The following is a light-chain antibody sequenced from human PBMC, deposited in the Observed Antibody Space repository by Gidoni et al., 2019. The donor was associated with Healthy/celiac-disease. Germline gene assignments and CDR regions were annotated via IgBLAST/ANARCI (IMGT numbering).Light chain of an antibody. J-gene: IGLJ2*01. CDR3: AAWDDSLNGSVV. CDR1: SSNIGSNN. CDR2: SNN. Sequence: QSVLTQPPSASVTPGQRVTISCSGSSSNIGSNNVNWYQQLPGTATKLLIYSNNQRPSGVPDRFAGSKSGTSASLAISGLQSEDEADYYCAAWDDSLNGSVVFGGGTKLTVL. V-gene: IGLV1-44*01.